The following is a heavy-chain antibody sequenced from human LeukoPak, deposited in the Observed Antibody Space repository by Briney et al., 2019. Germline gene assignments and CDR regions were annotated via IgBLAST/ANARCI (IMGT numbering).Heavy chain of an antibody. D-gene: IGHD4-17*01. J-gene: IGHJ4*02. CDR1: GYSFTSYW. CDR2: IYPGDSDT. CDR3: ARFEGGVYGDYSNFDY. V-gene: IGHV5-51*01. Sequence: GESLKISCKGSGYSFTSYWIGWVRQMPGKGLEWMGIIYPGDSDTRYSPSFQGQVTISADKSISTAYLQWSSLKASDTAMYYCARFEGGVYGDYSNFDYWGQGTLVTVSS.